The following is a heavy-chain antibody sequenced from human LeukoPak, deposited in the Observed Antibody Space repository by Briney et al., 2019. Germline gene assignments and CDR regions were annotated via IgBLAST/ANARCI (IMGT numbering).Heavy chain of an antibody. J-gene: IGHJ4*02. CDR1: GFTFSSYG. CDR3: AKDSFWYDSSGYYY. Sequence: GGSLRLSCAASGFTFSSYGMHWVRQAPGKGLEWVAFIRYDENNKYYADSVKGRFTISRDNSKNTLYLQMNSLRAEDTAVYYCAKDSFWYDSSGYYYWGQGTLVTVSS. D-gene: IGHD3-22*01. V-gene: IGHV3-30*02. CDR2: IRYDENNK.